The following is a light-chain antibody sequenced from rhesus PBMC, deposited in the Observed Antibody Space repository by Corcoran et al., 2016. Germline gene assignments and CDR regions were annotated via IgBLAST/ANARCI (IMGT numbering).Light chain of an antibody. Sequence: DIQMTQSPSSLSASVGDTVTITCRASQSISSWLAWYQQKPGKSPKLLIYKASTLQSGVPSRFTGSGSGTDFTFTISSLQSEDFATYYCQQYSSSPTFDQGTKVEIK. V-gene: IGKV1-22*01. CDR1: QSISSW. CDR3: QQYSSSPT. CDR2: KAS. J-gene: IGKJ1*01.